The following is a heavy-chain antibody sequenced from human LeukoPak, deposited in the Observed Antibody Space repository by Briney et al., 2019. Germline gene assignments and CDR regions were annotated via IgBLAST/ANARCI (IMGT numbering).Heavy chain of an antibody. CDR2: ISSSNSYI. D-gene: IGHD5-12*01. J-gene: IGHJ4*02. Sequence: GGTLTLSCAASGFTFNSYAMSWLRQAPGKELERVTSISSSNSYIYHEDQVKGRLTIARANAKNSLYLQMNSLRAEDAADYYCASDCMATIDYCGQGTLVIVTS. V-gene: IGHV3-21*01. CDR1: GFTFNSYA. CDR3: ASDCMATIDY.